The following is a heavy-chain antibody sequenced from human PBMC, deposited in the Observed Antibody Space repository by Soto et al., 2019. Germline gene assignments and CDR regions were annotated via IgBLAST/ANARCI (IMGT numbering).Heavy chain of an antibody. CDR2: ISYDGSNK. V-gene: IGHV3-30*18. CDR3: AKDMRSSGYYYAADY. CDR1: GFTFSSYG. Sequence: GGSLRLSCAASGFTFSSYGMHWVRQAPGKGLEWVAVISYDGSNKYYADSVKGRFTISRDNSKNTLYLQMNSLRAEDTAVYYCAKDMRSSGYYYAADYWGQGTLVTVSS. D-gene: IGHD3-22*01. J-gene: IGHJ4*02.